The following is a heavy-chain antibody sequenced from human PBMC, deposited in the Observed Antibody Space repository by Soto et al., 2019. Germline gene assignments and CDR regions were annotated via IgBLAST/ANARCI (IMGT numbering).Heavy chain of an antibody. J-gene: IGHJ4*02. CDR2: IKSKTDGGTT. Sequence: PGGSLRLSCAASGFTFSNAWMSWVRQAPGKGLEWVGRIKSKTDGGTTDYAAPVKGRFTISRDDSKNTLYLQMNSLKTEDTAVYYCTTGSRYYYDSSPLEYWGQGTLVTVSS. CDR3: TTGSRYYYDSSPLEY. D-gene: IGHD3-22*01. V-gene: IGHV3-15*01. CDR1: GFTFSNAW.